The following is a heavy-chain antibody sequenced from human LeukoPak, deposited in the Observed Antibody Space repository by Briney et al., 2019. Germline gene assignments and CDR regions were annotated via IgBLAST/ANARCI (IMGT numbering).Heavy chain of an antibody. Sequence: ASVKVSCKASGHTFTSYAMHWVRQAPGQRLEWMGWINAGNGNTKYSQKFQGRVTITRDTSTSTAYMELSSLRSEDTAVYYCARARITGTTWGFDYWGQGTLVTVSS. J-gene: IGHJ4*02. CDR1: GHTFTSYA. CDR2: INAGNGNT. V-gene: IGHV1-3*01. D-gene: IGHD1-20*01. CDR3: ARARITGTTWGFDY.